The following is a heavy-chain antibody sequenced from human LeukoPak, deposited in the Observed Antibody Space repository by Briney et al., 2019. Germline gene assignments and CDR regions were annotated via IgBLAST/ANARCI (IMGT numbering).Heavy chain of an antibody. CDR1: GYTFTSYG. J-gene: IGHJ6*03. CDR2: MSAYNGNT. V-gene: IGHV1-18*01. Sequence: GASVTVSFKASGYTFTSYGISWVRQAPGQGRERVGWMSAYNGNTNYAQKLQGRVTMTTDTSTSTAYMELRSLRSDDTAVYYCARAGYCSSTSCYDYYYYYMDVWGKGTTVTVSS. CDR3: ARAGYCSSTSCYDYYYYYMDV. D-gene: IGHD2-2*01.